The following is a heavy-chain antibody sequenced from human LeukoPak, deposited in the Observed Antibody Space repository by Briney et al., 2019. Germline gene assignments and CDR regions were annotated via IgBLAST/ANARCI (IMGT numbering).Heavy chain of an antibody. Sequence: KTSETLSLTCTVSSGSIRSYYWGWVRQPPGKGLEWIGRIYTTGTTQYNPSLKSRVTMSVDTSTNQFSLNLRSMTAAGTAVYYCGRQGYTASYYFFDYWSQGTLVAVS. J-gene: IGHJ4*02. CDR1: SGSIRSYY. CDR3: GRQGYTASYYFFDY. CDR2: IYTTGTT. V-gene: IGHV4-4*07. D-gene: IGHD1-26*01.